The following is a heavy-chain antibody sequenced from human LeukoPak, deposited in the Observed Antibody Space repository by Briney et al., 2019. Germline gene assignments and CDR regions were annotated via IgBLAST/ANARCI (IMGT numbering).Heavy chain of an antibody. V-gene: IGHV1-2*02. Sequence: RASVKVSCKASGYTFTGYYMHWVRQAPGQGLEWMGWINPNSGGTNYAQKFQGRVTMTRDTSISTAYMELSRLRSDDTAVYYCARAGGYSSSGNWFDPWGQGTLVTVSS. CDR3: ARAGGYSSSGNWFDP. D-gene: IGHD6-6*01. CDR2: INPNSGGT. CDR1: GYTFTGYY. J-gene: IGHJ5*02.